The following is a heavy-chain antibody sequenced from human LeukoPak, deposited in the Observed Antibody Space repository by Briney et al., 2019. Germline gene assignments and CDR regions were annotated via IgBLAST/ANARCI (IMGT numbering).Heavy chain of an antibody. CDR1: GFTFSSYA. J-gene: IGHJ4*02. V-gene: IGHV3-23*01. CDR2: ISGSGGSA. Sequence: EPGGSLRLSCAASGFTFSSYAMSWVRQASGKGLEWVSAISGSGGSAYYADSVKGRFTISRDNSKNTLYLQMNSLRAEDTAVYYCAKDRSNWGYYFDYWGQGTLVTVSS. CDR3: AKDRSNWGYYFDY. D-gene: IGHD7-27*01.